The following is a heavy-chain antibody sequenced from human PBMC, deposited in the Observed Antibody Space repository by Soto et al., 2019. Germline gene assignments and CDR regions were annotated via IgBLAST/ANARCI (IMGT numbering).Heavy chain of an antibody. J-gene: IGHJ6*02. CDR3: TTAIQLWFSYYYYGMDV. CDR2: IKSKTDGGTT. CDR1: GFTFSNAW. V-gene: IGHV3-15*01. Sequence: PGGSLRLSCAASGFTFSNAWMSWVRQAPGKGLEWVGRIKSKTDGGTTDYAAPVKGRFTISRDDSKNTLYLQMNSLKTEDTAVYYCTTAIQLWFSYYYYGMDVWGQGTTVTVSS. D-gene: IGHD5-18*01.